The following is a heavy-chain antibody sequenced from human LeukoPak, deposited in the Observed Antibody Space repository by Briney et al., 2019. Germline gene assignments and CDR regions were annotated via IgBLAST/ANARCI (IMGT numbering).Heavy chain of an antibody. CDR3: AREGDDYGDYVDY. Sequence: SSETLSLTCTVSGGSISSYYWSWIRQPPGKGLEWIGYIYYSGSTNYNPSLKSRVTISVDTSKNQFSLKLSSVTAADTAVYYCAREGDDYGDYVDYWGQGTLVTVSS. J-gene: IGHJ4*02. CDR2: IYYSGST. V-gene: IGHV4-59*01. D-gene: IGHD4-17*01. CDR1: GGSISSYY.